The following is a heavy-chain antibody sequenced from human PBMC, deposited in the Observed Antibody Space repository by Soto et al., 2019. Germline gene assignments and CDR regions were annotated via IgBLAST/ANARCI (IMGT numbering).Heavy chain of an antibody. V-gene: IGHV3-30*03. Sequence: QVQLVESGGGVVQPGRSLRLSCAASGFTFSDYGMHWVRQAPGKGLEWLAFISYDGGRKYFVESVKGRFTISRDNSKNTLYLQMNSLRGDDTAVYYCVRERSSGSTSQFYGMDVWGQGTTVTVSS. CDR3: VRERSSGSTSQFYGMDV. CDR2: ISYDGGRK. CDR1: GFTFSDYG. J-gene: IGHJ6*02. D-gene: IGHD3-10*01.